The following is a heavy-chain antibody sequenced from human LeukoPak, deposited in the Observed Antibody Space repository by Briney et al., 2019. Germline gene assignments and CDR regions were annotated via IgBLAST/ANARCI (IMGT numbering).Heavy chain of an antibody. D-gene: IGHD6-13*01. Sequence: GGSLRLSCAASGFTFSSYSMTWVRQAPGKGLEWVSSISSSSSYKYYADSLKGRFTISRDNAKNSLYLQMTSLTAEDTAVYYCARGDPYIETAGDYWGQGTLVTVSS. CDR2: ISSSSSYK. V-gene: IGHV3-21*01. CDR1: GFTFSSYS. CDR3: ARGDPYIETAGDY. J-gene: IGHJ4*02.